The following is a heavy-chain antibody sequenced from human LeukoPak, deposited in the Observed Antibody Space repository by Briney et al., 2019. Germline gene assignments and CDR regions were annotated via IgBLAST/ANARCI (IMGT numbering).Heavy chain of an antibody. Sequence: GGSLRLSCAASGFTFSSYSMNWVRQAPGKGLEWVSSISSSSSYIYYADSVKGRFTISRDNAKNSLYLQMNSLRAEDTAVYYCARDPGIAAFLDYWGQGTLVTVSS. CDR2: ISSSSSYI. J-gene: IGHJ4*02. D-gene: IGHD6-13*01. CDR3: ARDPGIAAFLDY. CDR1: GFTFSSYS. V-gene: IGHV3-21*01.